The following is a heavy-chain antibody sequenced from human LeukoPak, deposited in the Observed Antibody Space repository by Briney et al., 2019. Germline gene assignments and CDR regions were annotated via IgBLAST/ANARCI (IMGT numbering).Heavy chain of an antibody. D-gene: IGHD5-12*01. V-gene: IGHV3-7*01. CDR3: ARVEYSGWNLEY. CDR1: GFTFRSYW. CDR2: INQGGSVQ. J-gene: IGHJ4*02. Sequence: GGSLRLSCAASGFTFRSYWTSWVRQAPGKGLEWVANINQGGSVQYYMDSVKGRFTISRDDAKNSLYVQMNSLRDEDTAVYYCARVEYSGWNLEYWGQGTLVTVSS.